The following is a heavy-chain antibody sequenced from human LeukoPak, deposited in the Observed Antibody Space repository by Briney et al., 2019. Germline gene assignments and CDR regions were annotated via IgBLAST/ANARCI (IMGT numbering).Heavy chain of an antibody. CDR2: ISSSSSYA. J-gene: IGHJ4*02. D-gene: IGHD3-22*01. V-gene: IGHV3-11*03. CDR1: GFTFSDYY. Sequence: GGSLRLSCAASGFTFSDYYMSWIRQAPGKGLEWVSYISSSSSYANYADSVKGRFTISRDNAKNSLYLQMNSLRADGTAVYYCAKRGYYHDSSAYFYFDYWGQGTLVTVSS. CDR3: AKRGYYHDSSAYFYFDY.